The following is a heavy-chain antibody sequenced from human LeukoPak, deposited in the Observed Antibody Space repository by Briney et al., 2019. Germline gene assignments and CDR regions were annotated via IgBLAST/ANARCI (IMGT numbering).Heavy chain of an antibody. CDR2: ISSSGSTI. D-gene: IGHD5-18*01. V-gene: IGHV3-11*04. CDR1: GFTFSDYY. J-gene: IGHJ4*02. CDR3: ARVLYFRENSYAGPFDQ. Sequence: GGSLRLSCAASGFTFSDYYMSWIRQAPGKGLEWVSYISSSGSTIYYADSVKGRFTISRDNAKNSLYLQMNSLRVEDTAVYYCARVLYFRENSYAGPFDQWGQGTLVTVSS.